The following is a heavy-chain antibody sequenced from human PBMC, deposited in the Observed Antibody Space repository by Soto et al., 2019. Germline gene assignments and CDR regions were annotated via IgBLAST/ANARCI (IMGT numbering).Heavy chain of an antibody. CDR1: GASLRGSY. CDR3: VSDGTNNLRDWFDP. CDR2: IYATGSS. J-gene: IGHJ5*02. D-gene: IGHD1-1*01. Sequence: SETLSLTCNVSGASLRGSYWSWIRQPPGKGLERIGRIYATGSSVYNPSLKSRITISVAMSKKQFSLTLRSVTAADTAMYYCVSDGTNNLRDWFDPWGQGILVTVSS. V-gene: IGHV4-4*07.